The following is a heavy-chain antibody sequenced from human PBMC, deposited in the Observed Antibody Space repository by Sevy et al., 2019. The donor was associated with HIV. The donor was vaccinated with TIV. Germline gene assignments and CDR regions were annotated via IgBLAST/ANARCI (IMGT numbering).Heavy chain of an antibody. V-gene: IGHV4-59*01. CDR1: GGSISSYY. CDR2: IYYSGST. CDR3: ARSFPGITIFGVVINYFDY. J-gene: IGHJ4*02. D-gene: IGHD3-3*01. Sequence: SETLSLTCTVSGGSISSYYWSWIRQPPGKGLEWIGYIYYSGSTNYNPSLKSRVTISVDTSKNQFFLKLSSVTAADTAVYYCARSFPGITIFGVVINYFDYWGQGTLVTVSS.